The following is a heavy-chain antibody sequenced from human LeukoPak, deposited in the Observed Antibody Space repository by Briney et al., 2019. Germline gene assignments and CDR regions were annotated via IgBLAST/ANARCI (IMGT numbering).Heavy chain of an antibody. J-gene: IGHJ4*02. D-gene: IGHD6-19*01. V-gene: IGHV3-48*03. Sequence: GGSLRLSCAASGFTFSSYEMNWVRQAPGKGLEWVSYISSSGNTVKYADSVKGRFTISGDNAKNSLYLQMNSLRAEDTAVYYCARDQVSVAGTGIDYWGQGTLVTVSS. CDR2: ISSSGNTV. CDR1: GFTFSSYE. CDR3: ARDQVSVAGTGIDY.